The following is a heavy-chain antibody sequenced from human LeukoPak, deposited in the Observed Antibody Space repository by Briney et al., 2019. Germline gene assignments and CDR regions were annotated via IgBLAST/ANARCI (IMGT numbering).Heavy chain of an antibody. J-gene: IGHJ3*02. Sequence: GASVKVSCKASGYTFTSYYMHWVRQAPGQGLEWMGIINPSGGSTSYAQKFQGRVTMTRDASTSTVYMELSSLRSEDTAVYYCARESHTGYETDTIFPDAFDTWGQGTMVTVSS. CDR3: ARESHTGYETDTIFPDAFDT. D-gene: IGHD5-12*01. CDR1: GYTFTSYY. CDR2: INPSGGST. V-gene: IGHV1-46*01.